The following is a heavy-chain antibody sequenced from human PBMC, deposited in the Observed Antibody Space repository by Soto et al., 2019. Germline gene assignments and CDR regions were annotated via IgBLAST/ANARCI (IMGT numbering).Heavy chain of an antibody. J-gene: IGHJ3*02. V-gene: IGHV3-21*01. Sequence: EVQVVESGGGLVKPGGSLRLSCAASGFTFSSYSMNWVRQAPGKGLEWVSSISSSSSYIYYADSVKGRFTISRDNAKNSLYLQMNSLRAADTAVYYCARVGRGYQLLHAFDIWGQGTMVTVSS. D-gene: IGHD2-2*01. CDR2: ISSSSSYI. CDR1: GFTFSSYS. CDR3: ARVGRGYQLLHAFDI.